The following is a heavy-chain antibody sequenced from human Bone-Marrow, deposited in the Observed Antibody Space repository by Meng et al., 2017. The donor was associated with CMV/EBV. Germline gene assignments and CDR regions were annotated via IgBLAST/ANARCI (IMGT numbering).Heavy chain of an antibody. Sequence: GGSLRLSCVASGFTFSRYAVSWVRQAPGKGLEWVSAISRSGGSTSYAQKFQGRVTMTRDTSPSTVYMELSSLRSEDTSVYYCARDAPDDSLDYWGQGTRVTVSS. CDR1: GFTFSRYA. V-gene: IGHV3-23*01. CDR2: ISRSGGST. D-gene: IGHD3-16*01. CDR3: ARDAPDDSLDY. J-gene: IGHJ4*02.